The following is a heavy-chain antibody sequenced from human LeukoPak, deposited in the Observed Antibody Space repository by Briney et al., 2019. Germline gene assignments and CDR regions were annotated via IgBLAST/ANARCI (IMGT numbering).Heavy chain of an antibody. CDR1: DGSISSYY. CDR2: IYYGGST. D-gene: IGHD1-26*01. J-gene: IGHJ4*02. Sequence: SETLSLTCTVSDGSISSYYWSWIRQSPGKGLEWIGYIYYGGSTNYNPSLKSRVTISVDTSKNQFSLKLSSVTAADTAVYYCARVGHDSGTYLYYFDYWGQGTLVTVSS. V-gene: IGHV4-59*01. CDR3: ARVGHDSGTYLYYFDY.